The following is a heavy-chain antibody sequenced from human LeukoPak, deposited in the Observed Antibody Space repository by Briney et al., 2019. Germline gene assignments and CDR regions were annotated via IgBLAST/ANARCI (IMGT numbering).Heavy chain of an antibody. J-gene: IGHJ4*02. D-gene: IGHD3-22*01. Sequence: GGSLRLSCAASGFTFSSYWMSWVRQAPGKGLEWVANIKQDGSEKYYVDSVKGRFTISRDNAKNSLYLQMNSLRAEDTAVYYCARDRSWGSYYDSSGYYSDYWGQGTLVTVSS. CDR1: GFTFSSYW. CDR2: IKQDGSEK. V-gene: IGHV3-7*01. CDR3: ARDRSWGSYYDSSGYYSDY.